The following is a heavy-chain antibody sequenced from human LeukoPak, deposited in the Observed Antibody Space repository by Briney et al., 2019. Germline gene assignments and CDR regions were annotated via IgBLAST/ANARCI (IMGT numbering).Heavy chain of an antibody. V-gene: IGHV3-33*01. CDR2: IWHDGSNT. Sequence: PGGSLRLSCAASGFTFSSNGMHWVRPAPGKGLKWVAVIWHDGSNTYYADSVKGRFLLSRDNSFNTLYLQMNGLRAEDTAVYYCARDSDYGDGFDYWGQGTLVTVSS. J-gene: IGHJ4*02. D-gene: IGHD4-17*01. CDR3: ARDSDYGDGFDY. CDR1: GFTFSSNG.